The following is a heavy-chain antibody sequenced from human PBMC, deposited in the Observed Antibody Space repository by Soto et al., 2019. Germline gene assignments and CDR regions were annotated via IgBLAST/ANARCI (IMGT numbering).Heavy chain of an antibody. J-gene: IGHJ4*02. CDR1: GGCVSSGSYF. CDR3: AREGRMATFDY. Sequence: PSETLSLTCTVSGGCVSSGSYFWSWIRQPPGKGLEWIGYFYYSGTTKYNPSLKSRVTILEDTSKNQFSLKLNSVTAADTAVYYCAREGRMATFDYWGQGALVTVSS. CDR2: FYYSGTT. V-gene: IGHV4-61*01. D-gene: IGHD5-12*01.